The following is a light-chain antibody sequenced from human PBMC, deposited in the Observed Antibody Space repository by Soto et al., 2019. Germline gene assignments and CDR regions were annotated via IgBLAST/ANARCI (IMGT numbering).Light chain of an antibody. CDR2: DVS. Sequence: QSALTQPDSVSGSPGQSITISCTGTSSDVGGYNYVSWYQQHPGKAPKLMIYDVSNRPSGVSSRFCGSKSGNTASLTISGRQAEDEADYYCSSYTSSSTLGVFGTGTKVTVL. CDR1: SSDVGGYNY. CDR3: SSYTSSSTLGV. J-gene: IGLJ1*01. V-gene: IGLV2-14*01.